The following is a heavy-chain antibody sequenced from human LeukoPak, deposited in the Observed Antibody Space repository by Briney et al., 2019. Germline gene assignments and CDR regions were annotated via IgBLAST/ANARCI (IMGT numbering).Heavy chain of an antibody. D-gene: IGHD4-23*01. V-gene: IGHV3-23*01. CDR3: AKHYGGNSGDSALDI. J-gene: IGHJ3*02. CDR2: ISGSGGAT. CDR1: GLSFSSYA. Sequence: GGSLRLSCAASGLSFSSYAMSWVRQAPEKGLEWVSTISGSGGATYYTDSVKGRFTISRDNSKNTLYLQMNSLRAEDTALYYCAKHYGGNSGDSALDIWGQGTMVTVSS.